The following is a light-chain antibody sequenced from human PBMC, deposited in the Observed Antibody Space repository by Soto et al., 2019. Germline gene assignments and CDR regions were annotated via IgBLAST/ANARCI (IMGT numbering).Light chain of an antibody. CDR3: LQVYSFPRT. CDR1: QGIGTW. Sequence: DIQMTQSPSSVSASVGDRVTFTCRASQGIGTWLAWYQQQPGKAPKLLIYAASSLQSGVPSRFSGSGSGTEFILRINNLQPEDFACYFCLQVYSFPRTVGLATKADSK. CDR2: AAS. J-gene: IGKJ1*01. V-gene: IGKV1-12*01.